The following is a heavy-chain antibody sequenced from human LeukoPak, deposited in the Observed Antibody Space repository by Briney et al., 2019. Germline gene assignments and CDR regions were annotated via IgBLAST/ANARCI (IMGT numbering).Heavy chain of an antibody. J-gene: IGHJ4*02. Sequence: PGWSLRLSCAASGFTFSSYAMSWVRQAPGKGLEWVSAICGSGGGTYYADSVKGRFTISRDNSKNTLYLQMNSLRAEDTAVYYCAKPDYYDSSGYYDPGRGGGNGDEVYYFDYWGQGTLVTVSS. CDR2: ICGSGGGT. CDR1: GFTFSSYA. CDR3: AKPDYYDSSGYYDPGRGGGNGDEVYYFDY. D-gene: IGHD3-22*01. V-gene: IGHV3-23*01.